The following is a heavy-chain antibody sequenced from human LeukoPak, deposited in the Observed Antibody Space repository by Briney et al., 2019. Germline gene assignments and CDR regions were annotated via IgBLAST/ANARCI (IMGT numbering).Heavy chain of an antibody. J-gene: IGHJ4*02. CDR2: ISGGGGST. CDR3: ARGPPNWGYDY. D-gene: IGHD7-27*01. Sequence: PGGSLRLSCAASGFTFTSYSMNWVRQAPGKGLEWVSTISGGGGSTYYADSVKGRFTISRDNSKNTLYLQVNSLRAEDTAVYYCARGPPNWGYDYWGPGTLVTVSS. V-gene: IGHV3-23*01. CDR1: GFTFTSYS.